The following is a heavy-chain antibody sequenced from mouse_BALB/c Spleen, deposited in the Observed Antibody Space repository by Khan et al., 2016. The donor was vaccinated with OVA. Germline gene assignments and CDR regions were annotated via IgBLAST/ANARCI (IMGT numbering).Heavy chain of an antibody. CDR3: ARVNYGSRDYFDY. V-gene: IGHV1-9*01. J-gene: IGHJ2*01. CDR1: GYTFSTYW. D-gene: IGHD1-1*01. Sequence: QIQLVQSGADLMKPGAPVKISCKVTGYTFSTYWIEWIKQRPGHGLAWIGEILPGSGSIKYNEKFKGKATFTADTSSNTAYMQLSSLTSEDSAVYYCARVNYGSRDYFDYWGQGTTLTVSS. CDR2: ILPGSGSI.